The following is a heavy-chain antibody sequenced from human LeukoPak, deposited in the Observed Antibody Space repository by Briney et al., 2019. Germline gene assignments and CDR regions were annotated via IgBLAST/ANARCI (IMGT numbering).Heavy chain of an antibody. J-gene: IGHJ4*02. CDR2: INGGGGST. Sequence: GGSLRLPCAASGFTFSSSAMSWVRQAPGKGLEWVSAINGGGGSTYYADSVKGRFTISRDNSKNTLYLQMNSLRAEDTAVYYCAKAPGGIVGYWGQGTLVTVSS. V-gene: IGHV3-23*01. CDR3: AKAPGGIVGY. CDR1: GFTFSSSA. D-gene: IGHD3-16*01.